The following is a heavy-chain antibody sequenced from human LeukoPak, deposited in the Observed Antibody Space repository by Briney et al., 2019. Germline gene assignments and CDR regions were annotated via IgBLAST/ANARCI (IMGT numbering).Heavy chain of an antibody. J-gene: IGHJ6*03. Sequence: SETLSLTCTVSGGSISSYYWSWVRQPPGKGLEWIGFVYYTGSTNYSPSLKSRVTISVDTSKNQFSLKLSSVTAADTAVYYCARGDYYDSSGYYGTYYYYYYMDVWGKGTTVTVSS. D-gene: IGHD3-22*01. V-gene: IGHV4-59*01. CDR2: VYYTGST. CDR1: GGSISSYY. CDR3: ARGDYYDSSGYYGTYYYYYYMDV.